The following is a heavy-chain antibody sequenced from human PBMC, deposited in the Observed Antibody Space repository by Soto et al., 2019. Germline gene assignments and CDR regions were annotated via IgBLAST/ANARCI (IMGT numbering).Heavy chain of an antibody. V-gene: IGHV4-34*01. D-gene: IGHD3-22*01. Sequence: QVQLQQWGAGLLKPSETLSLTCAVYGGSGGSFSGYYWSWIRQPPGKGLEWIGEINHSGSTNYNPSPNRRVTISADKQKKHFSPQLSCVTAADAAVYYCARNNYDSSGYYHYYYGMDVWGQGTTVTVSS. CDR3: ARNNYDSSGYYHYYYGMDV. J-gene: IGHJ6*02. CDR1: GGSGGSFSGYY. CDR2: INHSGST.